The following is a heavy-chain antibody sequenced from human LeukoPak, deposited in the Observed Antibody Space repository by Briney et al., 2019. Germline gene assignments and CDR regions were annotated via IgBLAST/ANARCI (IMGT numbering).Heavy chain of an antibody. CDR3: ATQGYDSSGYYFDY. CDR2: INPNSGGT. V-gene: IGHV1-2*02. Sequence: GASVKVSCKASGYTFTGYYMHWVRQAPGQGLEWMGWINPNSGGTNYAQKFQGRVTMTRDTSISTAYMELSRLRSDDTAVYYCATQGYDSSGYYFDYWGQGTLVTVSS. D-gene: IGHD3-22*01. J-gene: IGHJ4*02. CDR1: GYTFTGYY.